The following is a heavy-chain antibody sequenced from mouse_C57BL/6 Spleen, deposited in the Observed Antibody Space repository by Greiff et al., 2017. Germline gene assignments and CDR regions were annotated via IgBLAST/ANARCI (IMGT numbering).Heavy chain of an antibody. CDR1: GFTFSSYT. CDR3: ARQEDSFYAMDY. V-gene: IGHV5-9*01. J-gene: IGHJ4*01. Sequence: EVKVVESVGGLVKPGGSLKLSCAASGFTFSSYTMSWVRQTPEKRLEWVATISGGGGNTYYPDSVKGRFTISRDNAKNTLYLQMSSLRSEDTALYYCARQEDSFYAMDYWGQGTSVTVSS. CDR2: ISGGGGNT.